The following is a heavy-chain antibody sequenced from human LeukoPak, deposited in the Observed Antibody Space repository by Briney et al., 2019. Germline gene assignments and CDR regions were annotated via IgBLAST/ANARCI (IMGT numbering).Heavy chain of an antibody. J-gene: IGHJ5*02. V-gene: IGHV4-34*01. CDR1: GGSFSGYY. CDR3: ARGGRGSSSSENWFAP. CDR2: INHSGST. Sequence: SETLSLTCAVYGGSFSGYYWSWIRQPPGKGLEWIGEINHSGSTNYNPSLKSRVTISVDTSKNQFSLKLSSVTAADTAVYYCARGGRGSSSSENWFAPWGQGNLVTVSS. D-gene: IGHD6-6*01.